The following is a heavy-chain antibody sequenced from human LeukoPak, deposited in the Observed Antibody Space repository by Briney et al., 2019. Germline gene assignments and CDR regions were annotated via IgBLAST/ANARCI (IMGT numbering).Heavy chain of an antibody. J-gene: IGHJ4*02. Sequence: GGSLRLSCAASGXTFSTYSMNWGRQAPGKGLEWWSYINPSSTIIYYADTVKGRFTISRDNAKNTLYLQMNSLRDEDTAVYYCARAQDPTILSYFDYWGQGTLVTVSS. CDR3: ARAQDPTILSYFDY. CDR2: INPSSTII. D-gene: IGHD5-24*01. CDR1: GXTFSTYS. V-gene: IGHV3-48*02.